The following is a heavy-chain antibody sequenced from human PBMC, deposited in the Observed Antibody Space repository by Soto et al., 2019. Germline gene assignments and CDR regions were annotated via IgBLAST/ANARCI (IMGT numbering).Heavy chain of an antibody. J-gene: IGHJ5*02. D-gene: IGHD1-7*01. CDR3: ARELELRPGRADP. CDR2: IIPIFGTA. V-gene: IGHV1-69*01. Sequence: QVQLLQSGAEVKKPGSSVKVSCKASGGTFSSYAISWVRQAPGPGLEWMGGIIPIFGTANYAQKFQGRVTRTADESTSTAYMELSSLRSEDTAVSYCARELELRPGRADPWGQGTLVTVSS. CDR1: GGTFSSYA.